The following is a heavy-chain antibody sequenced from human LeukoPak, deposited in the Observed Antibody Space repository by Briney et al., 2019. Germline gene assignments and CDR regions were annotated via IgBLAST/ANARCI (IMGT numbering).Heavy chain of an antibody. CDR3: ATSVGDYGDSRGSFQH. D-gene: IGHD4-17*01. V-gene: IGHV1-18*01. J-gene: IGHJ1*01. CDR2: ISAYNGNT. CDR1: GYTFTSYG. Sequence: ASVKVSCKASGYTFTSYGISWVRQAPGQGLEWMGWISAYNGNTNYAQKLQGRVTMTTDTSTSTAYMELSSLRSEDTAVYYCATSVGDYGDSRGSFQHWGQGTLVTVSS.